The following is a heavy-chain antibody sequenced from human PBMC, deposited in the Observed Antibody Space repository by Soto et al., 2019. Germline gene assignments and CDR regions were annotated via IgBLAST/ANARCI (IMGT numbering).Heavy chain of an antibody. Sequence: QVQLVESGGGVVQPGRSLRLSCVGSGFPFWHYGMHWVRQAPGKGLEWVAVIWSDGKKESYADFVKGRFAISRDNFKDTLYLQMNSLRAEDTVVYYCARDRDGGWLHMDVWGQGTTVTVSS. CDR2: IWSDGKKE. V-gene: IGHV3-33*01. D-gene: IGHD6-19*01. CDR1: GFPFWHYG. CDR3: ARDRDGGWLHMDV. J-gene: IGHJ6*02.